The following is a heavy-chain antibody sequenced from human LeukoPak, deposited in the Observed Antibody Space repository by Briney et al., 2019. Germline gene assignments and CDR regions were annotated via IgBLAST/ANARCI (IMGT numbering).Heavy chain of an antibody. CDR2: IIPIFGTA. Sequence: ASVKVSCKASGGTFSSYAISWVRQAPGQGLEWMGGIIPIFGTANYAQKFQGRVTITTDESTSTAYMELSSLRSEDTAVYYCAREGADLTMNWFDPWGQGTPVTVSS. J-gene: IGHJ5*02. CDR3: AREGADLTMNWFDP. V-gene: IGHV1-69*05. CDR1: GGTFSSYA. D-gene: IGHD3-3*01.